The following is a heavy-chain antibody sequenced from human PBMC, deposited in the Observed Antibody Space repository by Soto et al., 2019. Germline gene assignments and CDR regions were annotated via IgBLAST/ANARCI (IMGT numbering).Heavy chain of an antibody. CDR2: ISYDGSNK. J-gene: IGHJ6*02. V-gene: IGHV3-30-3*01. CDR1: GFTFSSYA. CDR3: ARDRLRYNWNDFPYYYYGMDV. Sequence: GGSLRLSCAASGFTFSSYAMHWVRQAPGKGLEWVAVISYDGSNKYYADTVKGRFTISRDNSKNTLYLQMNSLRAEVTAVYYCARDRLRYNWNDFPYYYYGMDVWGQGTTVTVSS. D-gene: IGHD1-1*01.